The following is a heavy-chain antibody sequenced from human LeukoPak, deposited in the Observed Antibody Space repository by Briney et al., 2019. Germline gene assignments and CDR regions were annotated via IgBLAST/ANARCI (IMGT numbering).Heavy chain of an antibody. CDR1: GFIFRNYG. D-gene: IGHD2-8*01. J-gene: IGHJ4*02. V-gene: IGHV3-30*18. CDR2: ISYDGSNK. Sequence: GGSLRLSCAVSGFIFRNYGIHCVRQAPGKGLEWVAVISYDGSNKYYADSVKGRFTISRDNSKNTLYLQMNSLRPEDTAVYYCENGAPTNTGYFDYWGQGTLVTVSS. CDR3: ENGAPTNTGYFDY.